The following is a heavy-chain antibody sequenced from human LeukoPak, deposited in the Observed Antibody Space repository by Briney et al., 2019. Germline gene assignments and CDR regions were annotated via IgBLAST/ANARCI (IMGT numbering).Heavy chain of an antibody. D-gene: IGHD3-22*01. CDR3: ARVRPITYYYDSSGEDLNGWFDP. CDR2: IIPIFGTA. J-gene: IGHJ5*02. Sequence: SVKVSCKASGGTFSSYAISWVRQAPGQGLEWMGGIIPIFGTANYAQKFQGRVTITADESTSTAYTELSSLRSDDTAVYYCARVRPITYYYDSSGEDLNGWFDPWGQGTLVTVSS. CDR1: GGTFSSYA. V-gene: IGHV1-69*13.